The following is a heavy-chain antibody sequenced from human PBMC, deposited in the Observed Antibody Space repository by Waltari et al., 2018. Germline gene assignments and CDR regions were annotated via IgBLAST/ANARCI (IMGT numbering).Heavy chain of an antibody. CDR2: IYPGDSNT. V-gene: IGHV5-51*01. CDR3: ARQARGGVIIAPFDQ. J-gene: IGHJ4*02. D-gene: IGHD3-16*02. Sequence: WVRQRPAKGLKWLGSIYPGDSNTKYGPSFRGQVTISVDKSISTAYLQWSSLKASDSATYYCARQARGGVIIAPFDQWGQGTLVTVSS.